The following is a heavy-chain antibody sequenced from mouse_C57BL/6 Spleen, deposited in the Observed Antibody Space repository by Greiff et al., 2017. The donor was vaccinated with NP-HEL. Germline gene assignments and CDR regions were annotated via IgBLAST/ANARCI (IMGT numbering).Heavy chain of an antibody. CDR1: GYTFTSYW. J-gene: IGHJ1*03. CDR2: IDPSDSYT. D-gene: IGHD1-1*01. CDR3: ARGGITTVVAWDV. Sequence: QVQLQQPGAELVRPGTSVKLSCKASGYTFTSYWMHWVKQRPGQGLEWIGVIDPSDSYTNSNQKFKGKATLTVDTSSSTAYMQLSSLTSEDSAVYYCARGGITTVVAWDVWGTGTTVTVSS. V-gene: IGHV1-59*01.